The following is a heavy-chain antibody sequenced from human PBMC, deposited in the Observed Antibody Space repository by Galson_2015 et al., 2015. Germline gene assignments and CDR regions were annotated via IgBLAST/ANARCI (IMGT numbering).Heavy chain of an antibody. J-gene: IGHJ4*02. Sequence: SLRLSCAASGFNFINYAMSWVRQAPGKGLEWVSAISGSGGSTYSADSVKGRFTISRDNSKNTLYLQMNSLRIEDTAVYYCAKDLSARGSGYRTIPDSWGQGTLVTVST. D-gene: IGHD3-3*01. CDR2: ISGSGGST. CDR3: AKDLSARGSGYRTIPDS. V-gene: IGHV3-23*01. CDR1: GFNFINYA.